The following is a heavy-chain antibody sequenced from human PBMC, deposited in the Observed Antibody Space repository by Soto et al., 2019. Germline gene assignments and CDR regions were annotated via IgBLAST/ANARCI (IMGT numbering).Heavy chain of an antibody. J-gene: IGHJ6*02. D-gene: IGHD1-7*01. CDR3: AIHNGTTTGMDV. Sequence: PGESLKISCQVSGYSFTTYWIAWVRQMPGKGLEWMGIIYPGDSDTRYSPSFQGQVTMSADKSISTAYLQWSSLKASDTAIYYCAIHNGTTTGMDVWGQGTTVTVSS. V-gene: IGHV5-51*01. CDR2: IYPGDSDT. CDR1: GYSFTTYW.